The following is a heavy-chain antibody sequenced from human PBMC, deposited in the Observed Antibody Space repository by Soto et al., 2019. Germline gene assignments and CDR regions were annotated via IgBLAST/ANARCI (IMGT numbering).Heavy chain of an antibody. V-gene: IGHV3-7*01. J-gene: IGHJ4*02. Sequence: GSLRLSCAASGFTFSSYWMSWVRQAPGKGLEWVANIKQDGSEKYYVDSVKGRFTISRDNAKNSLYLQMNSLRAEDTAVYYCARDFERPYTYYDFWSGYKPDSGIDYWGQGTLVTVSS. CDR1: GFTFSSYW. CDR3: ARDFERPYTYYDFWSGYKPDSGIDY. D-gene: IGHD3-3*01. CDR2: IKQDGSEK.